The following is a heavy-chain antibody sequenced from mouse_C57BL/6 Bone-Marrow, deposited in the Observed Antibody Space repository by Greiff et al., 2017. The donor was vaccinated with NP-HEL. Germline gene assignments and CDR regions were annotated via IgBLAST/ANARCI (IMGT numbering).Heavy chain of an antibody. J-gene: IGHJ4*01. CDR2: INSDGGST. Sequence: DVMLVESGGGLVQPGESLKLSCESNEYEFPSHDMSWVRKTPEKRLELVAAINSDGGSTYYPDPMERRFIISRDNTKKTLYLQMSSLMSEDTALYYCARQDTHYAMDYWGQGTSVTVSS. CDR3: ARQDTHYAMDY. V-gene: IGHV5-2*01. CDR1: EYEFPSHD.